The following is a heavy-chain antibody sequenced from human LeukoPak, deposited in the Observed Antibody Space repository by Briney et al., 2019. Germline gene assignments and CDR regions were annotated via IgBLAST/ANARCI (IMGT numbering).Heavy chain of an antibody. CDR2: IYSGGST. CDR3: ARERNLGIAVAGTIFNY. D-gene: IGHD6-19*01. J-gene: IGHJ4*02. V-gene: IGHV3-66*01. CDR1: GFTVSSNY. Sequence: GGSLRLSCAASGFTVSSNYMSWVRQAPGKGLEWVSVIYSGGSTYYADSVKGRFTISRDNSKNTLYLQMKSLRAEDTAVYYCARERNLGIAVAGTIFNYWGQGALVTVSS.